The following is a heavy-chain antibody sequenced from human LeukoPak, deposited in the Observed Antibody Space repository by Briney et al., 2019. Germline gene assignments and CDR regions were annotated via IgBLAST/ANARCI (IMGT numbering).Heavy chain of an antibody. CDR3: ARANY. J-gene: IGHJ4*02. CDR1: GFTFSSYA. Sequence: GGSLRLSCAASGFTFSSYAMSWVRQAPGKGLEWVANIKQDGSEKYYVDSVKGRFTISRDNAKNSLYLQMNSLRADDTAVYYCARANYWGQGTLVTVSS. V-gene: IGHV3-7*01. CDR2: IKQDGSEK.